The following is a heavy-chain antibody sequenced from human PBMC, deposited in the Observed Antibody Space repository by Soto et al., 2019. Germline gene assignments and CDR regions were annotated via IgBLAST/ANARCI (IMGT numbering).Heavy chain of an antibody. V-gene: IGHV3-33*01. Sequence: GGSLRLSCAASGFTFSSYGMHWVRQAPGKGLEWVAVIWYDGSNKYYADSVKGRFTISRDNSKNTLYLQMNSLRAEDTAVYYCARDQGTDNWNYIGYWGQGTLVTVSS. J-gene: IGHJ4*02. CDR3: ARDQGTDNWNYIGY. D-gene: IGHD1-20*01. CDR1: GFTFSSYG. CDR2: IWYDGSNK.